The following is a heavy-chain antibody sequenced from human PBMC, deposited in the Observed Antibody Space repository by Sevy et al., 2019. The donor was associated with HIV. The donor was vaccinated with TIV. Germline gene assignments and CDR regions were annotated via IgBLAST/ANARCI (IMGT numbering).Heavy chain of an antibody. D-gene: IGHD6-19*01. CDR2: ISYDGSAK. Sequence: GGSLRLSCAASGFRFSTHAMHWVRQAPGKGLDWVALISYDGSAKYYGDSVKGRFTVSRDDSKNTVYLQMKSLRPEDWAVDDGAREGGHTSVWTPGNYWGQGTQVTVSS. CDR1: GFRFSTHA. CDR3: AREGGHTSVWTPGNY. V-gene: IGHV3-30-3*01. J-gene: IGHJ4*02.